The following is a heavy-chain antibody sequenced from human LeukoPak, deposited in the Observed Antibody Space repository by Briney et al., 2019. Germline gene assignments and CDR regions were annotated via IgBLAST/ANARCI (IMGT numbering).Heavy chain of an antibody. CDR2: ISYDGSNK. Sequence: GGSLRLSCAASGFTFSSYAMHWVRQAPGKGLEWVAVISYDGSNKYYADSVKGRFTISRDNSKNTLYLQMNSLRAEDTAVYYCATLTGPTDYWGQGTLVTVSS. CDR3: ATLTGPTDY. V-gene: IGHV3-30*04. J-gene: IGHJ4*02. D-gene: IGHD4/OR15-4a*01. CDR1: GFTFSSYA.